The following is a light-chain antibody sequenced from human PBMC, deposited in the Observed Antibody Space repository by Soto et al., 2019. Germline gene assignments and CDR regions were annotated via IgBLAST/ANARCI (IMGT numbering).Light chain of an antibody. J-gene: IGKJ1*01. V-gene: IGKV3-15*01. CDR1: QSVSSS. CDR3: QQYVHWPPGT. CDR2: DTS. Sequence: EIVLTQSPATLSVSPGERVTLSCRASQSVSSSLAWYQQRPGQAPRLLIYDTSTRAAGIAARFSGSGSGTEFTLTISSLQSEDFAVYYCQQYVHWPPGTFGQGTMVDIK.